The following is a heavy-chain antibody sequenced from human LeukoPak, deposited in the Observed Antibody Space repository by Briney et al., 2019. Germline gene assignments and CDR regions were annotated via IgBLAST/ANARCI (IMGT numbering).Heavy chain of an antibody. D-gene: IGHD3-10*01. J-gene: IGHJ4*02. CDR1: GFTFSSYS. Sequence: GSLRLSCAASGFTFSSYSMNWVRQAPGKGLEWVSSISSSSSYIYYADSVKGRFTISRGNAKNSLYLQMNSLRAEDTAVYYCAKEDYYGSGSYHYWGQGTLVTVSS. CDR2: ISSSSSYI. V-gene: IGHV3-21*04. CDR3: AKEDYYGSGSYHY.